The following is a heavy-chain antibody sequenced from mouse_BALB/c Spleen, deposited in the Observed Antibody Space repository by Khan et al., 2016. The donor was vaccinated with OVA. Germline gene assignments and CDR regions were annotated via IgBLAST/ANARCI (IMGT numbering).Heavy chain of an antibody. CDR3: ARMARK. CDR2: IVPPNGKT. Sequence: EVQLQQSGAELVKSGATGQLSCTASGLNIKDTSIHWLKQWPEKGPEWIGRIVPPNGKTKYDPKFQGKATITADTSSNTAYLQLSSLTSEDTAVYYCARMARKWGQGTTLTVSS. CDR1: GLNIKDTS. V-gene: IGHV14-3*02. J-gene: IGHJ2*01.